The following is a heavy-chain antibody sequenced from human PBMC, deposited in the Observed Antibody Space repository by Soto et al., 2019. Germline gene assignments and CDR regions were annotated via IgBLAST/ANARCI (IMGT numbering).Heavy chain of an antibody. CDR1: GYSISSSNW. Sequence: LTCAVSGYSISSSNWWGWIRQPPGKGLEWIGYIYYSGTTYYNPSLKSRVTMSVDTSKNQFSLKLTSVTAVDTAVYYCAKESVNLGVVTSFDYWGQGTLVTVSS. J-gene: IGHJ4*02. V-gene: IGHV4-28*03. CDR2: IYYSGTT. D-gene: IGHD5-18*01. CDR3: AKESVNLGVVTSFDY.